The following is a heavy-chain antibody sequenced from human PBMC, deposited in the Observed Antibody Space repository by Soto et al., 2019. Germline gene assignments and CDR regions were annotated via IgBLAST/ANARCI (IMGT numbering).Heavy chain of an antibody. D-gene: IGHD2-21*01. V-gene: IGHV4-31*02. CDR2: IYYSGST. CDR1: GGSISSGVYY. Sequence: TLSLTCTVSGGSISSGVYYWSWIRQHPGKGLEWIGYIYYSGSTYYNPSLKSRVTISVDTSKNQFSLKVDSVTAADTAVYFCVREVSDTAAFDSWGQGTLVTVSS. CDR3: VREVSDTAAFDS. J-gene: IGHJ4*02.